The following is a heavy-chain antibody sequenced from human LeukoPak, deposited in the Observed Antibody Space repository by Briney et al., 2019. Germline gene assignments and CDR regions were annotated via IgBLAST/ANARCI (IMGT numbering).Heavy chain of an antibody. CDR1: GFSFSGYA. D-gene: IGHD2-15*01. J-gene: IGHJ4*02. Sequence: GGSLILSCVASGFSFSGYARSWVRQAPGKGLEWVSAIGSGGSDTHYADSVKGRFTISRDNSKTTLYLQMNSLRAEDTALYYCAKYFSTSASRNFDSWGQGILVSVSS. CDR3: AKYFSTSASRNFDS. CDR2: IGSGGSDT. V-gene: IGHV3-23*01.